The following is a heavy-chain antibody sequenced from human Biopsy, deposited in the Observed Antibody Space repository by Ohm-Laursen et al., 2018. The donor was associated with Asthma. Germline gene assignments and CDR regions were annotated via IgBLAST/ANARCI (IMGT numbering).Heavy chain of an antibody. CDR3: ARTYYDFLTGQVNDAFDI. D-gene: IGHD3-9*01. J-gene: IGHJ3*02. Sequence: SVKVSCKASGYTFINYAIHWVRQAPGHSLEWMGWINAANGNTKYSQRFQGRLTISRDTSASTAYMDLSSLRSEDTAVYYCARTYYDFLTGQVNDAFDIWGQGTMVTVSS. CDR2: INAANGNT. CDR1: GYTFINYA. V-gene: IGHV1-3*01.